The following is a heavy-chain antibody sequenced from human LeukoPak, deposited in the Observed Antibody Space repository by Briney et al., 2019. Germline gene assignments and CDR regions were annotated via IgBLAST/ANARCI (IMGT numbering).Heavy chain of an antibody. D-gene: IGHD3-22*01. Sequence: ASVKVSCKASGFTFTTSAVQWVRQARGQRLEWIGWIVVGSGNTNYAQKFQERVTTTRDMSTSTVYMDLSSQRSEDTAVYYCAAASNYYDRSNYYSYAMDVWGQGTTVTVSS. CDR1: GFTFTTSA. CDR2: IVVGSGNT. J-gene: IGHJ6*02. CDR3: AAASNYYDRSNYYSYAMDV. V-gene: IGHV1-58*01.